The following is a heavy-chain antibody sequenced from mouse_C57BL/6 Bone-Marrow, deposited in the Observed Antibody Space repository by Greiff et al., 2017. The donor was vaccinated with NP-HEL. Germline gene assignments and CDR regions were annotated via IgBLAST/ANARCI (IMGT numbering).Heavy chain of an antibody. V-gene: IGHV1-55*01. CDR1: GYTFTSYW. CDR2: IYPGSGST. D-gene: IGHD1-1*01. Sequence: QVHVKQPGAELVKPGASVKMSCKASGYTFTSYWITWVKQRPGQGLEWIGDIYPGSGSTNYNEKFKSKATLTVDTSSSTAYMQRSSLTSEDSAIYYSARQIMIYYGSEFDYWGQGTTLTVSS. CDR3: ARQIMIYYGSEFDY. J-gene: IGHJ2*01.